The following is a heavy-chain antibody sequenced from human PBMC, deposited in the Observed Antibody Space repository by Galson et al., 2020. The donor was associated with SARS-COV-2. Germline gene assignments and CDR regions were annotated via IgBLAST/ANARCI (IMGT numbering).Heavy chain of an antibody. Sequence: SGPTLVKPTQTLPPTCTLSGFSLINSGMCVSLIRQPPGKALEWLARIDWDDDKYYIRFLKTRLTISKDTSKNQVVLTMTNMDPLDTATYYCARSPSDYFYQDGLDVWGQGTTVTVSS. V-gene: IGHV2-70*11. J-gene: IGHJ6*02. CDR1: GFSLINSGMC. CDR2: IDWDDDK. CDR3: ARSPSDYFYQDGLDV.